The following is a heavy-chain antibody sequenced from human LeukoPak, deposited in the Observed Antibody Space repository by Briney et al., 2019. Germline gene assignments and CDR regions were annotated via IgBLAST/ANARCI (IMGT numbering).Heavy chain of an antibody. CDR3: ATYTHWVAGDV. CDR2: MNQDGSAK. D-gene: IGHD3-16*01. J-gene: IGHJ6*02. Sequence: GGSLRLSCAASGFTFSDSWMSWVHQAQGKGLEWVADMNQDGSAKDYVDSVKGRFTISRDNARSSLYLQMSSLRAEDTAVYYCATYTHWVAGDVWGQGTTVTVSS. CDR1: GFTFSDSW. V-gene: IGHV3-7*01.